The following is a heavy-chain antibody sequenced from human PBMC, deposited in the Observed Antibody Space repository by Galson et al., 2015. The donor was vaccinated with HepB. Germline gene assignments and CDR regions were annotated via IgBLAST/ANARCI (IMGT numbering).Heavy chain of an antibody. D-gene: IGHD5-18*01. Sequence: CAISGDSVSSNSAAWNWIRQSPSRGLEWLGRTYYRSKWYNDYAVSVKSRITINPDTSKNQFSLQLNSVTPEDTAVYYCARCGYSYGYGHYYYMDVWGKGTTVTVSS. CDR3: ARCGYSYGYGHYYYMDV. CDR2: TYYRSKWYN. V-gene: IGHV6-1*01. CDR1: GDSVSSNSAA. J-gene: IGHJ6*03.